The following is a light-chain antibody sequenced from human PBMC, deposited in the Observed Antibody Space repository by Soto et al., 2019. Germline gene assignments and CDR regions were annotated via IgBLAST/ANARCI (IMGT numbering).Light chain of an antibody. V-gene: IGLV2-14*01. Sequence: QSALTQPASVSGSPGQSITISCTGTSSDVGGYNYVSWYQQHPGKAPKLMIYDVSNRPSGASNRFSGSKSGNTASLTISGLQAEDEADYYCSSYTSSSTLGVVFGGGIKLTVL. CDR1: SSDVGGYNY. J-gene: IGLJ2*01. CDR3: SSYTSSSTLGVV. CDR2: DVS.